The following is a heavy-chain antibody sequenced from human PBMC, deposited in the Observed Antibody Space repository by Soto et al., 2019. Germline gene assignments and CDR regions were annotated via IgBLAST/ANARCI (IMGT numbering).Heavy chain of an antibody. J-gene: IGHJ6*02. CDR1: VFTCSTYS. Sequence: GPLRLSCVGSVFTCSTYSINWVRQAPGKGLEWVSSISSRSDIYYADSVKGRFTISRDNAKNSVSLQMNSLRAEDTAVYYCAREYTAWPLAYGLDVWGQGTTVTVSS. CDR2: ISSRSDI. V-gene: IGHV3-21*01. CDR3: AREYTAWPLAYGLDV. D-gene: IGHD2-2*02.